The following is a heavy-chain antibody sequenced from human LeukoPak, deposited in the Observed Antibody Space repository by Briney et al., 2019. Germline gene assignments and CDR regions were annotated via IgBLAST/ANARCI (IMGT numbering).Heavy chain of an antibody. CDR3: AGGLRSGLIDY. Sequence: GGSLRLSCAASGFTFSNYWMTWVRQAPGKGLEWVANIKQDGSEISYVDSVKGRFTISRDNAKNSLYLQMNNLRVEDTAVYYCAGGLRSGLIDYWGQGTLVTVSS. D-gene: IGHD4-17*01. V-gene: IGHV3-7*03. CDR1: GFTFSNYW. J-gene: IGHJ4*02. CDR2: IKQDGSEI.